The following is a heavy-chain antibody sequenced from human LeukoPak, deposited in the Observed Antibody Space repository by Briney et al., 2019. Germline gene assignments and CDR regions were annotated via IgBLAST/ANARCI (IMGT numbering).Heavy chain of an antibody. J-gene: IGHJ4*02. CDR3: ARDRYYYDSSGYPDY. Sequence: PGGSLRLSCAASGFTFSDYCMNWIRQAPGKGLEWVSYTSRSGGTIYYADSVKGRFTISRDNSKNTLYLQMNSLRAEDTAVYYCARDRYYYDSSGYPDYWGQGTLVTVSS. V-gene: IGHV3-11*04. CDR1: GFTFSDYC. D-gene: IGHD3-22*01. CDR2: TSRSGGTI.